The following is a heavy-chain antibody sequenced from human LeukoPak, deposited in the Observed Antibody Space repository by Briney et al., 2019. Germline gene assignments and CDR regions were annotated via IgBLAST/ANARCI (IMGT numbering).Heavy chain of an antibody. CDR1: GGSISSDNW. J-gene: IGHJ3*02. V-gene: IGHV4-4*02. CDR3: AKKGLSPPPGPQPDTRRTTFDI. Sequence: KSSGTLSLTCAVSGGSISSDNWWSWVRQPPGKGLEWIGEIYHSGSTNYNPSLKSRVTISVDKSKNQFSLKLSSVTAADTAVYYCAKKGLSPPPGPQPDTRRTTFDIWGQGTMVTVSS. D-gene: IGHD1-1*01. CDR2: IYHSGST.